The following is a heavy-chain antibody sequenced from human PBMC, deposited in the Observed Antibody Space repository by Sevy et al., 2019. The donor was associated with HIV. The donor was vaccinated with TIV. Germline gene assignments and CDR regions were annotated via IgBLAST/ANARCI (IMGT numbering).Heavy chain of an antibody. J-gene: IGHJ3*02. D-gene: IGHD1-26*01. CDR3: AGRSGRYNDAFDI. CDR1: GFTVSKYY. Sequence: GGSLRLSCAASGFTVSKYYMSWIRQAPGKGLEWVSYISSLSSYTNFADSVKGRFTISRDNAKNSLYLQMKSLRAEDTAVYYCAGRSGRYNDAFDIWGQGTMVTVSS. V-gene: IGHV3-11*06. CDR2: ISSLSSYT.